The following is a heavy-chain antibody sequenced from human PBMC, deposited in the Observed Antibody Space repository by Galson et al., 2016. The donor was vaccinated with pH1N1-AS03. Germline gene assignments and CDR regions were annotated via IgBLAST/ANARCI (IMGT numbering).Heavy chain of an antibody. CDR2: VSGHGGSE. CDR3: AKDRGHSSGWYPAFYFDS. V-gene: IGHV3-23*01. J-gene: IGHJ4*02. D-gene: IGHD6-19*01. Sequence: SLRLSCAASGFTFANTAMNWVRQAPGKGLAWVAAVSGHGGSEYYADSVKGRFTISRDNSKNTLFLQMNNLRAEDTAVYYCAKDRGHSSGWYPAFYFDSWGQGTQVTVSS. CDR1: GFTFANTA.